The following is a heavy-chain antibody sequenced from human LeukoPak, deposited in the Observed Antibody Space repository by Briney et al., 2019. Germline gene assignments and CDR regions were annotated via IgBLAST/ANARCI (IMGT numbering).Heavy chain of an antibody. CDR3: ARHQYLTGTTFDY. CDR2: IYYSGST. J-gene: IGHJ4*02. CDR1: GGSISSSSYY. Sequence: PSQTLSLTCTVSGGSISSSSYYWGWIRQPPGKGLEWIGSIYYSGSTYYNPSLKSRVTISVDTSKNQFSLKLSSVTAADTAVYYCARHQYLTGTTFDYWGQGTLVTVSS. D-gene: IGHD1-20*01. V-gene: IGHV4-39*01.